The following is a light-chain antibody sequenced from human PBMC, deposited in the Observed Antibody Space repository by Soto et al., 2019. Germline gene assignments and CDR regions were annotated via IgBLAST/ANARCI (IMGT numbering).Light chain of an antibody. V-gene: IGKV1-5*03. CDR2: KAS. J-gene: IGKJ1*01. CDR1: QSISSY. CDR3: QQYNSYWT. Sequence: DIQMTPSPSSLSASVVYIVTITCRASQSISSYLNWYQQKPGKAPKLLIYKASSLESGVPSRFSGSGSGTEFTLTISSLQPDDFATYYCQQYNSYWTFGQGTKVDIK.